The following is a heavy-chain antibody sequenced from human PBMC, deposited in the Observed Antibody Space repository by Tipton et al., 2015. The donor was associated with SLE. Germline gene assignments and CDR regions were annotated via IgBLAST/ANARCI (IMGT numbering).Heavy chain of an antibody. Sequence: QSGAEVKKPGASVKVSCTASDYTFTAYGISWVRQAPGQGLEWMGWISGDNGRTRYAQNLQDRVTMTTDTSTSTAYMELMSLRSDDTAVYYCARESVAVAGALDYWGQGTLVTVSS. V-gene: IGHV1-18*04. CDR1: DYTFTAYG. CDR3: ARESVAVAGALDY. CDR2: ISGDNGRT. J-gene: IGHJ4*02. D-gene: IGHD6-19*01.